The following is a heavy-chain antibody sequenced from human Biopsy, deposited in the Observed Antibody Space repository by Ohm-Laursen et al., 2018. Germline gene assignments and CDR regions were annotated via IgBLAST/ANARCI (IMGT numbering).Heavy chain of an antibody. CDR3: ARVPLPGIGAAYQGRFLYGMDV. J-gene: IGHJ6*02. Sequence: SDTLSLTCAVYGGSFNGYFWSWIRQPPGKGLEWIGDITQSGSTNYSPSLKSRVTISVDTAKKQFPQSLRSVTAADTAVYYCARVPLPGIGAAYQGRFLYGMDVWGQGTTVSVSS. D-gene: IGHD6-13*01. V-gene: IGHV4-34*01. CDR1: GGSFNGYF. CDR2: ITQSGST.